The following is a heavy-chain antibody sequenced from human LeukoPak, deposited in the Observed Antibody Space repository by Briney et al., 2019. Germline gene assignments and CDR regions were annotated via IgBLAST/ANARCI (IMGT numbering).Heavy chain of an antibody. Sequence: GGSLRLSCAVSGFTFSSYWMHWVRQAPGKGLVWVSRINSDGSSTSYADSVKGRFTISRDNAKNTLYLQMNSLRAEDTAVYYCAREGITMVRGVIINYYYYYMDVWGNGTTVTISS. D-gene: IGHD3-10*01. V-gene: IGHV3-74*01. J-gene: IGHJ6*03. CDR1: GFTFSSYW. CDR2: INSDGSST. CDR3: AREGITMVRGVIINYYYYYMDV.